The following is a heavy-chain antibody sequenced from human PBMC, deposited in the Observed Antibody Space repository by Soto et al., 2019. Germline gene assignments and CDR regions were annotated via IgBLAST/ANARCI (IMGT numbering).Heavy chain of an antibody. Sequence: GESLKISCKGSGYSFTSYWFGWVRQMPGKGLEWMGIIYPGDSDTRYSPYFQGQVTISADKSISTAYLQWSSLKASDTAMYYCARPLVSNYGMGLPYYFDYWGQGTLVTVSS. J-gene: IGHJ4*02. CDR3: ARPLVSNYGMGLPYYFDY. D-gene: IGHD4-4*01. CDR2: IYPGDSDT. CDR1: GYSFTSYW. V-gene: IGHV5-51*01.